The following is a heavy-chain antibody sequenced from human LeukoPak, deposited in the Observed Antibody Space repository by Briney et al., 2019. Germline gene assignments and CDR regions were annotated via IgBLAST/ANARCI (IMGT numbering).Heavy chain of an antibody. CDR3: ARHTAMAVLDY. V-gene: IGHV3-48*01. CDR2: ISGSSSTI. J-gene: IGHJ4*02. CDR1: GFTFSSYS. Sequence: GGSLRLSCAASGFTFSSYSMNWVGQAPGKGLEWVSYISGSSSTIYYADSVKGRFTISRDNAKNSLYLQMNSLRAEDTAVYYCARHTAMAVLDYWGQGTLVTVSS. D-gene: IGHD5-18*01.